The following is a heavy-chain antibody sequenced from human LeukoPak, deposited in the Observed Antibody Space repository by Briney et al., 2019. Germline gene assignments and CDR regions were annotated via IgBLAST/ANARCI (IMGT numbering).Heavy chain of an antibody. CDR3: ARLSRDGYNYYYYYYYMDV. CDR1: GGSISGYY. V-gene: IGHV4-59*08. D-gene: IGHD5-24*01. Sequence: SETLSLTCTVSGGSISGYYWSWIRQPPGKGLEWIGYIYYSGSTNYNPSLKSRVTISVDTSKNQFSLKLSSVTAADTSVYYCARLSRDGYNYYYYYYYMDVWGKGTTVTVSS. J-gene: IGHJ6*03. CDR2: IYYSGST.